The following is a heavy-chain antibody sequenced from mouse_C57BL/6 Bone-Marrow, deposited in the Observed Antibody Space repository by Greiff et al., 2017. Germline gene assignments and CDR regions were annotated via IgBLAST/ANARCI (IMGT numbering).Heavy chain of an antibody. D-gene: IGHD1-1*01. Sequence: VKLQQPGAELVKPGASVKLSCKASGYTFTSYWMHWVKQRPGQGLEWIGMIHPNSGSTNYNEKFKSKATLTVDKSSSTAYMQLSSLTSEDSAVYYYAREGYYGSSRTLAYWGQGTLVTVSA. J-gene: IGHJ3*01. CDR1: GYTFTSYW. V-gene: IGHV1-64*01. CDR2: IHPNSGST. CDR3: AREGYYGSSRTLAY.